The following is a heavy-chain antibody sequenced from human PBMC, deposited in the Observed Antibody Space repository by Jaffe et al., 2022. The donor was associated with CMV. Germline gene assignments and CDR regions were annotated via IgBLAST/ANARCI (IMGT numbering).Heavy chain of an antibody. D-gene: IGHD2-15*01. Sequence: QVQLQESGPGLVKPSGTLSLTCAVSGGSISSSNWWSWVRQPPGKGLEWIGEIYHSGSTNYNPSLKSRVTISVDKSKNQFSLKLSSVTAADTAVYYCARGALELGYCSGGSCYLFDYWGQGTLVTVSS. V-gene: IGHV4-4*02. J-gene: IGHJ4*02. CDR1: GGSISSSNW. CDR3: ARGALELGYCSGGSCYLFDY. CDR2: IYHSGST.